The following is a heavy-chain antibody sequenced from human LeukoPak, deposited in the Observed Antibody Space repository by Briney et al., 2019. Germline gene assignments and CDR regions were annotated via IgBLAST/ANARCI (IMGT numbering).Heavy chain of an antibody. CDR1: GYTFTSYD. D-gene: IGHD6-6*01. CDR2: MNPNSGNT. CDR3: ARAGSPSFDF. Sequence: ASVKVSCKASGYTFTSYDINWVRQATGQGLEWMGWMNPNSGNTGHTQKFQGRVTMTRDTSISTAYMEVSSLTSDDTAVYYCARAGSPSFDFWGQGTLVTVSS. V-gene: IGHV1-8*01. J-gene: IGHJ4*02.